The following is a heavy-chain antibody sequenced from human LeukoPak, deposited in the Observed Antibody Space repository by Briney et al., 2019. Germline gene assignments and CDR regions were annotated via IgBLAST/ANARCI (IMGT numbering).Heavy chain of an antibody. V-gene: IGHV3-53*01. J-gene: IGHJ3*02. CDR1: GFTVSSNY. D-gene: IGHD3-22*01. CDR3: ARDRGLYYDSKHAFDI. Sequence: GESLKISCAASGFTVSSNYMSWVRQAPGKGLEWVSVIYSGGSIYYADSVKGRFTISRDNAKNSLYLQMNSLRAEDTAVYYCARDRGLYYDSKHAFDIWGRGTMVTVSS. CDR2: IYSGGSI.